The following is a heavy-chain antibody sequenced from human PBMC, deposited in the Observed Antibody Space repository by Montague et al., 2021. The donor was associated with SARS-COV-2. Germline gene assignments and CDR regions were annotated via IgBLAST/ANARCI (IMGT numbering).Heavy chain of an antibody. J-gene: IGHJ4*02. CDR1: GFTFSDSW. CDR3: ARGYSD. D-gene: IGHD1-1*01. Sequence: SLRLSCAASGFTFSDSWMHWARQAPGKGLVWVSGINGDGSRTVYADSVKGRFTISRDNAKNTLFLQTNILRAEDTADYYCARGYSDWGQGTLVTVSS. CDR2: INGDGSRT. V-gene: IGHV3-74*03.